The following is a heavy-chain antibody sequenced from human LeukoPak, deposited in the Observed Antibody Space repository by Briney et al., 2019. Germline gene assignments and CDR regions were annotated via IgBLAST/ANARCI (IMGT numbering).Heavy chain of an antibody. CDR3: AREGDILTGYPNWFDP. CDR1: GGSISSYY. J-gene: IGHJ5*02. V-gene: IGHV4-4*07. Sequence: SETLSLTCTVSGGSISSYYWSWIRQPAGKGLEWIGRIYTSGSTNYNPSLKSRVTMLVDTSKNQFSLKLSSVTAADTAVYYCAREGDILTGYPNWFDPWGQGTLVTVSS. D-gene: IGHD3-9*01. CDR2: IYTSGST.